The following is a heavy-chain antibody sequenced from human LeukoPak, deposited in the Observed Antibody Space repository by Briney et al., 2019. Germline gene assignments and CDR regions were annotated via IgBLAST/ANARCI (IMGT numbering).Heavy chain of an antibody. Sequence: ASVKVSCKASGGTFSSYAISWVRQAPGQGLEWMGRIIPIFGTANYAQKFQGRVTINTDESTSTAYMELSSLRSEDTAVYYCARDLTPAYGLVYYFDYWGQGTLVTVSS. V-gene: IGHV1-69*05. CDR3: ARDLTPAYGLVYYFDY. CDR1: GGTFSSYA. CDR2: IIPIFGTA. J-gene: IGHJ4*02. D-gene: IGHD3-10*01.